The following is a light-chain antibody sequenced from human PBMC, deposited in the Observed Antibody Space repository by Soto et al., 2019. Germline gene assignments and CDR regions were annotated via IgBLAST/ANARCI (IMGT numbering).Light chain of an antibody. J-gene: IGKJ1*01. CDR2: DAS. CDR3: QQYGNWPS. CDR1: QSLSNN. V-gene: IGKV3-15*01. Sequence: EIVMTQSPATLSVSPGERTTLSCRASQSLSNNLAWYQQKPGQAPRLLIYDASTRATGIPARFSGSGSGTEFTLTISSLPSEDFAVSYCQQYGNWPSFGQGTKVEIK.